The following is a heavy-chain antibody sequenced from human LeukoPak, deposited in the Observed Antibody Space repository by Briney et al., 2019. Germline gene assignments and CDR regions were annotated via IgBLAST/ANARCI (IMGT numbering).Heavy chain of an antibody. Sequence: GASVKVSCKASGDTFSSYYVHWVRQAPGQGLEWMGIMNPSGGSIRYAQKFQGRVTMTRDMSTSTVYMELSSLRSEDTAVYYCARAGSGWYDYWGQGTLVTVSS. CDR3: ARAGSGWYDY. J-gene: IGHJ4*02. V-gene: IGHV1-46*01. D-gene: IGHD6-19*01. CDR2: MNPSGGSI. CDR1: GDTFSSYY.